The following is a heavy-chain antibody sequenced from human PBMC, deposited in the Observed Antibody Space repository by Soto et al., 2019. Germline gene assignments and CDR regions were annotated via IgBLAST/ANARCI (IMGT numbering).Heavy chain of an antibody. J-gene: IGHJ4*02. CDR2: IYYSGST. CDR3: ARHGNRTPNFDY. D-gene: IGHD1-1*01. CDR1: GGSISSSSYY. V-gene: IGHV4-39*01. Sequence: TLSLTCTVSGGSISSSSYYWGWIRQPPGKGLEWIGSIYYSGSTFYNPSLKSRVTISVDTSKNQFSLKLSSVTAADTAVYYCARHGNRTPNFDYWGQGTLVTDSS.